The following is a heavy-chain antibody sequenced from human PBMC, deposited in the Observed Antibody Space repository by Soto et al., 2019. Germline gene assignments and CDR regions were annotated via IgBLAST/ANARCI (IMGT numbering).Heavy chain of an antibody. D-gene: IGHD5-18*01. V-gene: IGHV4-34*01. CDR2: INHSGST. Sequence: PSETLSLTCAVYGVSFSCYYWSWIRQPPGKGLEWIGEINHSGSTNYNPSLKSRVTISVDTSKNQFSLKLSSVTAADMAVYYCARGGGYSYGRPRGRPNWYFDLWGRGTLVTVSS. CDR3: ARGGGYSYGRPRGRPNWYFDL. CDR1: GVSFSCYY. J-gene: IGHJ2*01.